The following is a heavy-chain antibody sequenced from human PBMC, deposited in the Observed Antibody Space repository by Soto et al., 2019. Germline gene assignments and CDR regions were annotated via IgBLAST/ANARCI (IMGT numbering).Heavy chain of an antibody. CDR2: IYYSGST. V-gene: IGHV4-59*01. CDR1: GASISSFY. J-gene: IGHJ4*02. CDR3: ARGGRYQNFDY. Sequence: SETLSLTCTLSGASISSFYWSWIRQAPGKGLEWIGYIYYSGSTNYNPSLKSRVTMSVDTVKNQFSLNLRSVTAADTAVYYCARGGRYQNFDYWGQGILVTVSS. D-gene: IGHD6-19*01.